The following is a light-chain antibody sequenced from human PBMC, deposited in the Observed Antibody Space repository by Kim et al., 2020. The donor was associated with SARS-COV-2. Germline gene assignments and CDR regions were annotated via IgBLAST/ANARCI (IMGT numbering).Light chain of an antibody. J-gene: IGLJ3*02. CDR2: DVS. Sequence: PGESITISCTGTSSDVGGYNYVSWYQQQPGKATKLMIYDVSNRPSGVSNRFSGYKSGNTASLTIAVLQAEDAADYYCSSYTSSSWVFGGGTQLTVL. CDR1: SSDVGGYNY. CDR3: SSYTSSSWV. V-gene: IGLV2-14*03.